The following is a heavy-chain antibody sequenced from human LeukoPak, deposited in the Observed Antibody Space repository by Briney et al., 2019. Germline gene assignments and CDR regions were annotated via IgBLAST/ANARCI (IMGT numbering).Heavy chain of an antibody. J-gene: IGHJ4*02. D-gene: IGHD2-2*01. CDR1: GCTFSDDY. Sequence: WGSLRLSCAASGCTFSDDYISWIRQPPGKGLELVSYSSSSCSTIYYSDSLKGRFTISRDNAKNSLYLPMNSLRAEATAVYYCASDPAARFDYWGQGTLVTVSS. CDR2: SSSSCSTI. CDR3: ASDPAARFDY. V-gene: IGHV3-11*01.